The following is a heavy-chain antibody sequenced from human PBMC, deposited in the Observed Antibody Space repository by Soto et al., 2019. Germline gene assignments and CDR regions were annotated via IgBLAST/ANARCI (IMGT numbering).Heavy chain of an antibody. Sequence: EVQLVESGGGLVQPGGSLRLSCAASGFTFSSYWMHWVRQVPGKGLVWVSRIKSDASTIMYADSVKGRFTISRDNAKNTLYLQVKSLRPEDTAVYYCVRGGSANYYGLFESWGQGTLVTVSS. CDR2: IKSDASTI. V-gene: IGHV3-74*03. D-gene: IGHD1-26*01. CDR1: GFTFSSYW. CDR3: VRGGSANYYGLFES. J-gene: IGHJ4*02.